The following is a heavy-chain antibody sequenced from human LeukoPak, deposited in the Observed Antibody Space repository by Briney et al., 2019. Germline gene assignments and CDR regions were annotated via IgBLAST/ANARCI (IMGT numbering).Heavy chain of an antibody. V-gene: IGHV1-18*01. D-gene: IGHD6-19*01. CDR1: GYTFTSYG. CDR2: ISAYNGNT. Sequence: ASVKVSCKASGYTFTSYGISWVRQAPGQGLEWMGWISAYNGNTNYAQKLQGRVTMTTDTSTSTAYMELRSLRSDDTAVYYCARVRGKWLAGFYYFAYWGQGTLVTVSS. J-gene: IGHJ4*02. CDR3: ARVRGKWLAGFYYFAY.